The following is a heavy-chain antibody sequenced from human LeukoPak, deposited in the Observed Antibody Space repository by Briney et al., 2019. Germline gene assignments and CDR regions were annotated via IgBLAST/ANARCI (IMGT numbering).Heavy chain of an antibody. CDR1: GFTFSSYG. V-gene: IGHV3-30*18. D-gene: IGHD6-19*01. J-gene: IGHJ3*02. CDR2: ISYDGSNN. CDR3: AKDSGIAVAGTLRAFDI. Sequence: GGSLRLSCAASGFTFSSYGMHWVRQAPGKGLEWVAVISYDGSNNYFADSVKGRFNISRDNSKNTLYLQMNSLRAEDTAVYYCAKDSGIAVAGTLRAFDIWGQGTMVTVSS.